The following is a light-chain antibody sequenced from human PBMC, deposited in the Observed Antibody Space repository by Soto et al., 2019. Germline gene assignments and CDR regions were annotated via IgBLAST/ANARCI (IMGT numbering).Light chain of an antibody. CDR2: GAS. CDR3: QQCDGSPRLT. Sequence: EIVLTQSPGTLSLSPGERATLSCRASQSVSSSYLAWYQQKPGQAPRLLIYGASSRATGIPVRFSGSGAGTAFTLTISRLEPEDVAVYYCQQCDGSPRLTCGGGTKLEIK. V-gene: IGKV3-20*01. J-gene: IGKJ4*01. CDR1: QSVSSSY.